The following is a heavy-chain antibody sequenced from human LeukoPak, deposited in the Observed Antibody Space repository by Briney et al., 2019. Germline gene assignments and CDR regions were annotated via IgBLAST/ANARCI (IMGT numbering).Heavy chain of an antibody. CDR1: GGSFSGYY. J-gene: IGHJ4*02. CDR3: ARSSLLPPYYYDSSGGFDY. Sequence: PSETLSLTCAVYGGSFSGYYWSWIRQPPGKGLEWIGEINHSGSTNYNPSLKSRVTISVDRSKNQFSLKLSSVTAADTAVYYCARSSLLPPYYYDSSGGFDYWGQGTLVTVSS. CDR2: INHSGST. D-gene: IGHD3-22*01. V-gene: IGHV4-34*01.